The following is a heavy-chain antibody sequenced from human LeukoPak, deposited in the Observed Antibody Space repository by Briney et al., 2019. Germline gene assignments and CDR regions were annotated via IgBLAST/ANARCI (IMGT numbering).Heavy chain of an antibody. CDR1: GYTFPTSG. J-gene: IGHJ6*02. CDR3: ARASSSYYYYYYGMDV. V-gene: IGHV1-8*01. D-gene: IGHD6-13*01. Sequence: GASVKVSCKTSGYTFPTSGISWVRQAPGQGLEWMGWMNPNSGNTGYAQKFQGRVTMTRNTSISTAYMELSSLRSEDTAVYYCARASSSYYYYYYGMDVWGQGTTVTVSS. CDR2: MNPNSGNT.